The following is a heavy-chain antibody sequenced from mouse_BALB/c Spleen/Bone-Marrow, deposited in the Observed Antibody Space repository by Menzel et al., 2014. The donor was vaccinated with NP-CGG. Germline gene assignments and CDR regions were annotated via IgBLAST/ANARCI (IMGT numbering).Heavy chain of an antibody. V-gene: IGHV2-9*02. D-gene: IGHD2-4*01. CDR2: IWAGGST. CDR1: GFSLTSYG. J-gene: IGHJ3*01. CDR3: ASMITTAWFSY. Sequence: VKLVESGPGLVAPSQSLSITCTVSGFSLTSYGVHWVRQPPGKGLEWLGVIWAGGSTNYNSALMSRLSISKDNSKSQVFLKMNSLQTDDTAMNYCASMITTAWFSYWGQGTLVTVSA.